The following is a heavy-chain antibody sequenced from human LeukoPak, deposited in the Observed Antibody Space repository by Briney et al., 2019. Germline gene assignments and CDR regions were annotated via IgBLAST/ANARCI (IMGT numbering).Heavy chain of an antibody. Sequence: TLSLTCAVSGGSISSGGYSWSWIRQPPGKGLEWIGYIYHSGSTYYNPSLKSRVTISVDRSKNQFSLKLSSVTAADTAVYYCARAYCGGDCYYGGDWYFDLWGRGTLVTVSS. CDR3: ARAYCGGDCYYGGDWYFDL. J-gene: IGHJ2*01. CDR2: IYHSGST. CDR1: GGSISSGGYS. D-gene: IGHD2-21*02. V-gene: IGHV4-30-2*01.